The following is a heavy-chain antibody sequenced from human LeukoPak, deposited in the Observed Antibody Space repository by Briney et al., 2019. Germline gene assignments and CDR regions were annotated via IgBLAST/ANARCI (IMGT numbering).Heavy chain of an antibody. Sequence: SQTLSLTCAISGDSVSSNSAAWDWIRQSPSRGLEWLGRTYYRSKWYNDYAVSVKSRITINPDTSKNHFSLKLTPVTAADTAVYYCARLSVKQLVRRHSPFDYWGQGTLVTVSS. D-gene: IGHD6-6*01. V-gene: IGHV6-1*01. CDR1: GDSVSSNSAA. CDR2: TYYRSKWYN. J-gene: IGHJ4*02. CDR3: ARLSVKQLVRRHSPFDY.